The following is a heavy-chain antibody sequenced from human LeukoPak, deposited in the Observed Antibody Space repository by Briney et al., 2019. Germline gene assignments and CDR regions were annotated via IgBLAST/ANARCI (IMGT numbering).Heavy chain of an antibody. D-gene: IGHD1-14*01. CDR3: TTDFGVPDSPVGY. V-gene: IGHV3-15*01. CDR1: GFTFSNAW. CDR2: VKSKTDGGTT. Sequence: GGSLRLSCAASGFTFSNAWMSWVRQAPGKGLEWVGRVKSKTDGGTTDYAAPVKGRFTISRDDSKNTLYLQMNSLKTEDTAVYYCTTDFGVPDSPVGYWGQGTLVTVSS. J-gene: IGHJ4*02.